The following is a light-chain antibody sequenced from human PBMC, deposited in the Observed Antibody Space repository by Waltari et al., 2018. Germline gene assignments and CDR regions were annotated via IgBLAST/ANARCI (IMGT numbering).Light chain of an antibody. CDR2: DAS. CDR3: QQRGTYLGLT. V-gene: IGKV3-11*01. CDR1: QSVSKY. Sequence: VLTQSPATLSLSPGERATLSCRASQSVSKYLAWYQQKPGQAPRLLIFDASNRATGIPARFSGSGSGTEFSLPISSLEPEDFAVYYCQQRGTYLGLTFGGGTKVDIK. J-gene: IGKJ4*01.